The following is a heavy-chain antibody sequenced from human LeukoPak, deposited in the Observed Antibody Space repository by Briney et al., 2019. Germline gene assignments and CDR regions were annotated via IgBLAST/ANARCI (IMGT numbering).Heavy chain of an antibody. V-gene: IGHV3-30*04. CDR1: GFIFSNYA. D-gene: IGHD2-8*02. J-gene: IGHJ4*02. Sequence: GGSLRLSCTASGFIFSNYAMHWVRQAPGKGLEWVATISYDGSEEYYADSVKGRISISRDDSKNTLFFQMNSLRVEDTAIFYCARVHCSDGVWFLDYWGQGTLVTVSS. CDR3: ARVHCSDGVWFLDY. CDR2: ISYDGSEE.